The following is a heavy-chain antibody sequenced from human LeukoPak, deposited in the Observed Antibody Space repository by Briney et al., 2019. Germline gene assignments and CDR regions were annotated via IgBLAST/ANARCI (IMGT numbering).Heavy chain of an antibody. V-gene: IGHV1-24*01. Sequence: ASVKVSCKVSGYTLTELSMHWVRQAPGKGLEWMGGFDPEDGETIYAQKFQGRVTMTEDTSTDTAYMELSSLRSEDTAVYYCATGSPGIAAAGTGYYYYMDVWGKGTTVTVSS. J-gene: IGHJ6*03. D-gene: IGHD6-13*01. CDR1: GYTLTELS. CDR3: ATGSPGIAAAGTGYYYYMDV. CDR2: FDPEDGET.